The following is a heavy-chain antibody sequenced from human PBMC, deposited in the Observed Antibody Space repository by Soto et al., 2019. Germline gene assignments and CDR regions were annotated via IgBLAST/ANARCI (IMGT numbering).Heavy chain of an antibody. D-gene: IGHD6-25*01. V-gene: IGHV3-21*02. CDR1: GFTFSRYG. Sequence: EVQLVESGGGLVKPGGSLRLSCAASGFTFSRYGMNWVRQAPGKGLELVSSISGLSSYIYYADSVKGRFTVSRDNAKNSLYMQMNSLRAEDTAVYYCARDPQQRLADSYYYGMDVWGQGTTVIVSS. CDR2: ISGLSSYI. CDR3: ARDPQQRLADSYYYGMDV. J-gene: IGHJ6*02.